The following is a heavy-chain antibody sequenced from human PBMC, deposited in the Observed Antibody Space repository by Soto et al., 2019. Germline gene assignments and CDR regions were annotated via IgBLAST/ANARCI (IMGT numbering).Heavy chain of an antibody. CDR1: GFTFSSYC. Sequence: GGSLRLSCAASGFTFSSYCMHWVRQAPGKGLEWVAVISYDGSNKYYVDSVKGRFTISRDNSKNTLYLQMNSLRAEDTAVYYWAKELRGLDGPFDYWGHGTLVNVAS. D-gene: IGHD6-6*01. CDR2: ISYDGSNK. V-gene: IGHV3-30*18. J-gene: IGHJ4*01. CDR3: AKELRGLDGPFDY.